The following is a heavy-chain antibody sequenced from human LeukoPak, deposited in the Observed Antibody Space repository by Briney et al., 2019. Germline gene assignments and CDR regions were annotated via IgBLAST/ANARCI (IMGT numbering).Heavy chain of an antibody. CDR1: GFTFSSYA. Sequence: GGSLRLSCAASGFTFSSYAMRWVRQAPGKGLEWVSVISGSGGSTYYADSVKGRFTISRDNSKNTLYLQMNSLRAVDTAVYYCARGNYDSSGYYSSAFDYWGQGTLVTVSS. D-gene: IGHD3-22*01. V-gene: IGHV3-23*01. CDR2: ISGSGGST. CDR3: ARGNYDSSGYYSSAFDY. J-gene: IGHJ4*02.